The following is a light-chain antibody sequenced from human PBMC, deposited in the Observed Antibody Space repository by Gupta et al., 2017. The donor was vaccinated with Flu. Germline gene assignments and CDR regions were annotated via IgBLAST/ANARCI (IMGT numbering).Light chain of an antibody. CDR2: GAS. J-gene: IGKJ3*01. CDR3: HQHGISPA. CDR1: QSVSSTF. Sequence: ELVLTQSPGTLSLSPGERATLSCRASQSVSSTFLAWYQQKPGQAPRLLIYGASNRATGIPERFSGSASGTDFSLIISRLEHEDFAVYYCHQHGISPAFGHGTKVDIK. V-gene: IGKV3-20*01.